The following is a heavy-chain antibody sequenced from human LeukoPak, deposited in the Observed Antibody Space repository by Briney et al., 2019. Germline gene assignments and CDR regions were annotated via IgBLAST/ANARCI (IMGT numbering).Heavy chain of an antibody. CDR2: IYTSGST. D-gene: IGHD3-3*01. V-gene: IGHV4-61*02. Sequence: PSQTLSLTCTVSGGSISSGSYYWRWIRQPAGKGLEWIGRIYTSGSTNYNPSLKSRVTISVDTSKNQFSLKLSSVTAADTAVYYCARGVTYYDFWSGYSHGLNYFDYWGQGTLVTVSS. CDR3: ARGVTYYDFWSGYSHGLNYFDY. CDR1: GGSISSGSYY. J-gene: IGHJ4*02.